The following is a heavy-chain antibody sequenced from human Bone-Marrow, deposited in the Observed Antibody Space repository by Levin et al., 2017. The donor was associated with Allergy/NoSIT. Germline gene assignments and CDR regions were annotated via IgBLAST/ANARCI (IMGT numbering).Heavy chain of an antibody. CDR2: IPDDGSYE. D-gene: IGHD5-12*01. J-gene: IGHJ4*02. V-gene: IGHV3-30*18. Sequence: GGSLRLSCAASGFTFSNFGMHWVRQAPGKGLEWVAVIPDDGSYEYSADSVKGRFTISRDNSKNTLHLQMNNLRVEDTAVYYCAKDKFSGYKSIDSWGQGTLVTVSS. CDR1: GFTFSNFG. CDR3: AKDKFSGYKSIDS.